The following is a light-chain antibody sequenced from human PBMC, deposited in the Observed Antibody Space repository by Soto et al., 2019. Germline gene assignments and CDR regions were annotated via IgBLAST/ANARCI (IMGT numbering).Light chain of an antibody. CDR1: QSISSW. CDR3: QQYNSYRT. CDR2: DAS. V-gene: IGKV1-5*01. J-gene: IGKJ1*01. Sequence: DIQMTQSPSTLSASVGDRVTITCRASQSISSWLAWYQQKPGKAPKLLIYDASSLESGVPSRFSGSGSGKEFTLTISSLQPDEFATYYCQQYNSYRTFGQGTKVEIK.